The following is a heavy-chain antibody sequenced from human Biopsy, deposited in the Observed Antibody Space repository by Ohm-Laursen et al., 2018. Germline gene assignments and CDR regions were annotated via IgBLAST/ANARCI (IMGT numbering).Heavy chain of an antibody. CDR3: GRREVVITHDAFDT. CDR2: VYYSGRT. Sequence: PSETLSLTCTVSGGSISSYYCTWVRKPPGTGLEWVGDVYYSGRTNRNPTLKSRVHILVDTSRTKFSLKLNSVTAADTAVYYCGRREVVITHDAFDTWGQGTMVTVSS. D-gene: IGHD3-22*01. CDR1: GGSISSYY. V-gene: IGHV4-59*08. J-gene: IGHJ3*02.